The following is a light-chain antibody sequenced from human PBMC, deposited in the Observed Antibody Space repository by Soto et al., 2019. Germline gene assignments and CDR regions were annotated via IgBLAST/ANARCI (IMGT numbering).Light chain of an antibody. J-gene: IGLJ1*01. Sequence: QSALTQPASVSGSPGQSITISCTGTSSDVGGYNYVSWYQQHPVKAPKLMIYEVSNRPSGVSNRFSGSKSGNTASLTIYGLQAEDEADYYCSSYTSSSIDYVFGTGTKLTVL. CDR3: SSYTSSSIDYV. CDR2: EVS. CDR1: SSDVGGYNY. V-gene: IGLV2-14*01.